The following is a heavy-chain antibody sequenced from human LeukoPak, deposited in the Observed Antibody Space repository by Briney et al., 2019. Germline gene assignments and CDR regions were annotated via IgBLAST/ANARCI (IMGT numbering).Heavy chain of an antibody. CDR3: ARYPEALDY. CDR1: GGSIRSSYYY. CDR2: IYYSGST. V-gene: IGHV4-39*01. Sequence: SETLSLTCTVSGGSIRSSYYYWGWIRQPPGKGLEWIGSIYYSGSTYYNPSLKSRVTISVDTSKNQFSLKLSSVTAADTAVYYCARYPEALDYWGQGTLVTVSS. D-gene: IGHD1-14*01. J-gene: IGHJ4*02.